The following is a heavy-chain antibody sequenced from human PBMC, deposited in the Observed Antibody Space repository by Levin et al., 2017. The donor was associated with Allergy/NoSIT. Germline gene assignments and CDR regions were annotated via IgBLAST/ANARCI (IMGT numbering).Heavy chain of an antibody. CDR3: ARDGRIWGSSGWYNYFDY. V-gene: IGHV1-18*01. CDR2: ISAYNGNT. D-gene: IGHD6-19*01. Sequence: ASVKVSCKASGYTFTSYGISWVRQAPGQGLEWMGWISAYNGNTNYAQKLQDRVTMTTDTSTSTAYMELRSLRSDDTAVYYCARDGRIWGSSGWYNYFDYWGQGTLVTVSS. CDR1: GYTFTSYG. J-gene: IGHJ4*02.